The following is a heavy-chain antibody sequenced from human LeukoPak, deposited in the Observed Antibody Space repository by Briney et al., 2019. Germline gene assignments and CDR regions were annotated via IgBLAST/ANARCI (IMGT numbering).Heavy chain of an antibody. CDR2: ISSSSSYG. D-gene: IGHD3-22*01. CDR1: GFTFSSYT. Sequence: GGSLRLSCAASGFTFSSYTMNWVRQAPGKGLEWISSISSSSSYGFNADSVRGRFTISRDNAKNSLFLQMNTLRADDTAVYYCARDVVGYYDSSGYYLSAFDIWGQGTMVTVSS. CDR3: ARDVVGYYDSSGYYLSAFDI. V-gene: IGHV3-21*01. J-gene: IGHJ3*02.